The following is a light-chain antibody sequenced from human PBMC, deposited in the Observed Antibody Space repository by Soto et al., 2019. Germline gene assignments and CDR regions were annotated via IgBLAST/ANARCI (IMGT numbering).Light chain of an antibody. CDR3: CSYAGSSTLV. J-gene: IGLJ2*01. V-gene: IGLV2-23*01. CDR1: SSDVGSYNL. Sequence: QSALTQPASVSGSPGQSITISCTGTSSDVGSYNLVSWYQQHPGKAPKLIIYEDSNRPSGVSNRFSGSKSGNTASLTISGLQAEDEDDYYCCSYAGSSTLVFGGGTQLTVL. CDR2: EDS.